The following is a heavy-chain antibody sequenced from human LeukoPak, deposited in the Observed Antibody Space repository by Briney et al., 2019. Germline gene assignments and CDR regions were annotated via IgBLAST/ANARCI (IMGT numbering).Heavy chain of an antibody. J-gene: IGHJ4*02. CDR1: GYTFTGYY. V-gene: IGHV7-4-1*02. D-gene: IGHD3-3*02. CDR3: ARVSDDAVFLVGQKNQLFSPNEY. CDR2: INTNTGNP. Sequence: ASVKVSCKASGYTFTGYYMHWVRQAPGQGLEWMGWINTNTGNPTYAQGFTGRFVFSLDTSVSTAYLQISSLKAEDTAVYYCARVSDDAVFLVGQKNQLFSPNEYWGQGTLVTVSS.